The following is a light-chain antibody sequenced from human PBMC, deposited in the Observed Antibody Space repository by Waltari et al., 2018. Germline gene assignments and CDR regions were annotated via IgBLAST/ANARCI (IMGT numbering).Light chain of an antibody. CDR1: QSLTKRY. CDR2: GAS. Sequence: VLTQSPGTLSLSPGERATLSCRASQSLTKRYLAWYQQKPGQAPRLLIYGASSRAAGIPDRFSGSGSGTDFTLTISRLEPDDFAVYYCQQYGSSVTYTFGQGTKLEIK. V-gene: IGKV3-20*01. CDR3: QQYGSSVTYT. J-gene: IGKJ2*01.